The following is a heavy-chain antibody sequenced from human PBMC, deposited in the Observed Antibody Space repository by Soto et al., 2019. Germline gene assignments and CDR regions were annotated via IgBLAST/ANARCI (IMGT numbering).Heavy chain of an antibody. Sequence: ASVKVSCKASGYTFTSYGISWVRQAPGQGLEWMGWISAYNGNTNYAQKLQGRVTMTTDTSTSTAYMELRSLRSDDTAVYYCARGGWGLELQYYYYYMDVWGKGTTVTVS. CDR1: GYTFTSYG. V-gene: IGHV1-18*01. CDR2: ISAYNGNT. CDR3: ARGGWGLELQYYYYYMDV. J-gene: IGHJ6*03. D-gene: IGHD1-7*01.